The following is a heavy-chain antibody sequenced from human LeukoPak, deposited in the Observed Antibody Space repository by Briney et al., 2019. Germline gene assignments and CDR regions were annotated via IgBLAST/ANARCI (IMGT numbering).Heavy chain of an antibody. CDR2: FYSSGST. Sequence: PSQTLSLTCTVSGGSITSDSSYWSWIRQPAGKGLEWIGRFYSSGSTNYNPSLKSRVTISVDTSKNQLSPKLSSVTAADTAMYYCARHYGSGLDWFDPWGQGTLVTVSS. D-gene: IGHD3-10*01. CDR1: GGSITSDSSY. CDR3: ARHYGSGLDWFDP. J-gene: IGHJ5*02. V-gene: IGHV4-61*02.